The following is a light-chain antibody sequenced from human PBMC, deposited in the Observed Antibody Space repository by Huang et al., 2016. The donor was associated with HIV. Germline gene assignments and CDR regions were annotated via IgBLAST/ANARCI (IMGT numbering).Light chain of an antibody. J-gene: IGKJ1*01. CDR2: GAS. Sequence: ELVMTQSPATLSVSQGERATLSCRAIQNIGSNLAWYQQKPGQAPRLLMYGASTRATGIAARFSGSGSGREFTLTISSLQSDDIAVYHCQQYNNWPRGTFGQGTKVEIK. V-gene: IGKV3-15*01. CDR1: QNIGSN. CDR3: QQYNNWPRGT.